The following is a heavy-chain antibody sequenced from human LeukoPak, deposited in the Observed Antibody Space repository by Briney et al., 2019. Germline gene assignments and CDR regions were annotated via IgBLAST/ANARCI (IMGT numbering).Heavy chain of an antibody. V-gene: IGHV1-46*01. CDR1: GYTFTSYG. J-gene: IGHJ4*02. Sequence: ASVKVSCKTSGYTFTSYGISWVRQAPGQGLEWMGIINPSGGSTSYAQKFQGRVTMTRDMSTSTVYMELSSLRSEDTAVYYCARALGYGDYDLDYWGQGTLVTVSS. CDR2: INPSGGST. CDR3: ARALGYGDYDLDY. D-gene: IGHD4-17*01.